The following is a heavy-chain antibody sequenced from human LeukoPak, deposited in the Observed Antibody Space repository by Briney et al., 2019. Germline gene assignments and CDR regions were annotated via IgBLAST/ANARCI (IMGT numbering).Heavy chain of an antibody. CDR1: GGSISSYY. J-gene: IGHJ6*04. CDR3: AREVYSRSRYVMDV. Sequence: SETLSLTCTVSGGSISSYYWSWIRQPPGKGLEWIGYIYYSGSTNYNPSLKSRVTISVDTSKNQFSLKLSSVTAADPAVYYCAREVYSRSRYVMDVWGKGTTVTVSS. CDR2: IYYSGST. V-gene: IGHV4-59*01. D-gene: IGHD6-13*01.